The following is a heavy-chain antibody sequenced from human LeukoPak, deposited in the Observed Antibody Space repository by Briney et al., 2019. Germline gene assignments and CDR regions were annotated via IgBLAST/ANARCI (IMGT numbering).Heavy chain of an antibody. V-gene: IGHV4-4*07. Sequence: PSETLSLTCTFSGGSISSYYWSWIRQPAGQGLEWFGRIYISETTNYNPSLKSRVTISVDKSKNQFSLKLNAVTAADTAVYYCARDGSPYSSGWIDYRGQGTLVTVSS. J-gene: IGHJ4*02. CDR1: GGSISSYY. CDR3: ARDGSPYSSGWIDY. CDR2: IYISETT. D-gene: IGHD6-19*01.